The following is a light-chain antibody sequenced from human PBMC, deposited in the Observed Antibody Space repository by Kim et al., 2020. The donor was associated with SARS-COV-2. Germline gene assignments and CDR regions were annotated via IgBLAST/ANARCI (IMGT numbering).Light chain of an antibody. CDR1: QSVSSN. V-gene: IGKV3-15*01. CDR2: GAS. J-gene: IGKJ1*01. Sequence: SPGEMATVSCRASQSVSSNLAWYQQKPGQAPRLLIYGASTRATGIPARFSGSGSGTDFTLTISSLQSEDFAVYYCQQYNNWPPWTFGQGTKVDIK. CDR3: QQYNNWPPWT.